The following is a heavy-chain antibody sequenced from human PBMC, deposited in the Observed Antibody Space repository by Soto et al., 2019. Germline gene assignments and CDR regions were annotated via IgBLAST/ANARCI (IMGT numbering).Heavy chain of an antibody. D-gene: IGHD2-2*01. V-gene: IGHV1-69*06. CDR1: GGPFSSYA. Sequence: SGKVCSKASGGPFSSYAISLVRQAPGQGLEWMGGIIPIFGTANYAQKFHGRVTITADKSTSTAYMDLSSLRSEDTAVYYCARGRFVVVPAAVAYYYYGMDVWGHGTTVTVSS. CDR2: IIPIFGTA. J-gene: IGHJ6*01. CDR3: ARGRFVVVPAAVAYYYYGMDV.